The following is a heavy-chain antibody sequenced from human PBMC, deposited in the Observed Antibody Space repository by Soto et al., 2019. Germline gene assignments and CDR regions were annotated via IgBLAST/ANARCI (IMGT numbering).Heavy chain of an antibody. J-gene: IGHJ4*02. D-gene: IGHD2-15*01. CDR1: GGSISDYY. V-gene: IGHV4-59*01. CDR3: ARGGCSGGSCYLSDS. Sequence: PSETLSLTCTVSGGSISDYYWSWIRLPPGKGLEWFGYIYYSGSTNINYSGITNYNPSLKSRVTISVDTSKNQFSLRLSSVTTADTAVYYCARGGCSGGSCYLSDSWGQGTLVTVS. CDR2: IYYSGSTNINYSGIT.